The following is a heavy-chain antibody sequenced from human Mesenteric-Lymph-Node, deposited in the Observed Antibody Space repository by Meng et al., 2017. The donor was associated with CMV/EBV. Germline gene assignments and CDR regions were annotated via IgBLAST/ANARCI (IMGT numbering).Heavy chain of an antibody. CDR1: GFTFSGYY. Sequence: ASGFTFSGYYMDWVRQAPGKGLEWVGRIKSKTDGGTTDYAAPVKGRFTISRDDSKNTLYLQMNSLKTEDTAVYYCTTVPSWKGPRAYYWGQGTLVPSPQ. D-gene: IGHD2-2*01. V-gene: IGHV3-15*01. CDR2: IKSKTDGGTT. J-gene: IGHJ4*02. CDR3: TTVPSWKGPRAYY.